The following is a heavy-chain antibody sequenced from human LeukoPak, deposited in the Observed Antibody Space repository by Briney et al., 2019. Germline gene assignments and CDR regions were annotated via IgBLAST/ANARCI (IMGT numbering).Heavy chain of an antibody. CDR2: INQDGSEK. D-gene: IGHD3-22*01. CDR1: GFTFRSYW. J-gene: IGHJ4*02. CDR3: ARDYYDSSGYYFTD. V-gene: IGHV3-7*03. Sequence: GGSLRLSCAASGFTFRSYWMSWVRQAPGKGLEWVANINQDGSEKHYVDSVKGRFTISRDNAKNSLYLQMDSLRDEDTAVYYCARDYYDSSGYYFTDWGQGTLVTVSS.